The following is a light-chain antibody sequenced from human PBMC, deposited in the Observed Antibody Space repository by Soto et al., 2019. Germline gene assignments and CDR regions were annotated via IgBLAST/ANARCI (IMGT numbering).Light chain of an antibody. CDR2: DVS. CDR3: SSYTSSSTLV. V-gene: IGLV2-14*01. CDR1: SSDVGDYNY. J-gene: IGLJ2*01. Sequence: QSALTQPASVSGSPGQSITISCTGTSSDVGDYNYVSWYQQHSGKAPKVIIYDVSNRPSGVSNRFSGSKSGNTASLTISGLQAKDEADYYCSSYTSSSTLVFGGGTKLTVL.